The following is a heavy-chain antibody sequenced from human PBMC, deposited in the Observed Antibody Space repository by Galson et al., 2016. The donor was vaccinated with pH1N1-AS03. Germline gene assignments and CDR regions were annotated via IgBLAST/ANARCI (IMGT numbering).Heavy chain of an antibody. D-gene: IGHD3-3*01. Sequence: SETLSLTCTVSGDSTFDYYWNWIRQPPGKGLEWIGYIQTTGNTKYNPSLKSRVTMSIDTSKNQFSLHLMSVTAADTALYYCARDPPLEIGWYFDLWGRGTPVTVSS. CDR1: GDSTFDYY. CDR2: IQTTGNT. V-gene: IGHV4-4*09. J-gene: IGHJ2*01. CDR3: ARDPPLEIGWYFDL.